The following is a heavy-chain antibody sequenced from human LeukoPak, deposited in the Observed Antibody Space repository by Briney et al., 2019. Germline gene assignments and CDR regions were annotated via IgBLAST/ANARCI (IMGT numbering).Heavy chain of an antibody. J-gene: IGHJ4*02. D-gene: IGHD6-13*01. CDR2: ISGSGGST. Sequence: PGGSLRLSCAASGFTFSSYGMSWVRQAPGKGLEWVSAISGSGGSTYYADSVKGRFTISRDNSKNTLYLQMNSLRAEDTAVYYCAKAIAAYSSSWSTTLGYWGQGTLVTVSS. CDR1: GFTFSSYG. V-gene: IGHV3-23*01. CDR3: AKAIAAYSSSWSTTLGY.